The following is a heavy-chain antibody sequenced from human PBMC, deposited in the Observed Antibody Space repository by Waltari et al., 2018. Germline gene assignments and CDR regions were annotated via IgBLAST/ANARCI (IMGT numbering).Heavy chain of an antibody. Sequence: QVQLQESGPGLVKPSETLSLTCTVSGGSISSYYWSWIRQPPGKGLELIGYIYYSGSTNYNPSLKSRVTISVDTSKNQFSLKLSSVTAADTAVYYCARGVTGTTGDAFDIWGQGTMVTVSS. CDR2: IYYSGST. CDR1: GGSISSYY. V-gene: IGHV4-59*01. J-gene: IGHJ3*02. CDR3: ARGVTGTTGDAFDI. D-gene: IGHD1-20*01.